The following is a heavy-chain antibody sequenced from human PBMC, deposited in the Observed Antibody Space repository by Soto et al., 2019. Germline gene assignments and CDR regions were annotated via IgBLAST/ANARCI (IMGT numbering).Heavy chain of an antibody. Sequence: ASVKVSCEDSGYTFTSHGSNWVRQAPGQGLEWMAWISGDNVNTNYAQKLQGRVTLTTDTSTNTAYMEMTDLRADDTAVYYCARDRKGSWFDALHVWGQGTMVTVSS. CDR2: ISGDNVNT. CDR1: GYTFTSHG. V-gene: IGHV1-18*04. J-gene: IGHJ3*01. D-gene: IGHD2-15*01. CDR3: ARDRKGSWFDALHV.